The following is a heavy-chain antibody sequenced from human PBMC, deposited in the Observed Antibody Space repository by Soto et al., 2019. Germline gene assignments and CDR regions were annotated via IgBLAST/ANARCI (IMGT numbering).Heavy chain of an antibody. J-gene: IGHJ5*02. D-gene: IGHD2-15*01. CDR1: GSTCSSYA. Sequence: SVKVSCKASGSTCSSYAISWVRQAPGQGLEWMGGIIPIFGTANYAQKFQGRVTITADESTSTAYMELSSLRSEDTAVYYCARDQDRIVPGETGPWGQGTLVTVSS. CDR2: IIPIFGTA. CDR3: ARDQDRIVPGETGP. V-gene: IGHV1-69*13.